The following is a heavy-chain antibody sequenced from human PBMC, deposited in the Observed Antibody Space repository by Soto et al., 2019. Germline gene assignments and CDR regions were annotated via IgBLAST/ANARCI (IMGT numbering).Heavy chain of an antibody. CDR3: ARDQWLVRGYYYDGMDV. CDR1: GGTFSSYA. V-gene: IGHV1-69*01. J-gene: IGHJ6*02. Sequence: QVQLVQSGAEVKKPGSSVKVSCKASGGTFSSYAISWVRPAPGQGLEWMGGIIPLFGTANYAQKFQGRVTITADESTSTAYMELSSLRSEDTAVYYCARDQWLVRGYYYDGMDVWGQGTTVTVSS. CDR2: IIPLFGTA. D-gene: IGHD6-19*01.